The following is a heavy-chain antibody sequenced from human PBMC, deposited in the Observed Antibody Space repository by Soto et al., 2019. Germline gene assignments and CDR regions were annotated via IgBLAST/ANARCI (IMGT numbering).Heavy chain of an antibody. J-gene: IGHJ4*02. CDR1: GFTFSSYA. CDR3: AKGAVYDFWSGYNDFDY. CDR2: ISGSGGST. V-gene: IGHV3-23*01. D-gene: IGHD3-3*01. Sequence: GSLRLPCAASGFTFSSYAMSWVRQAPGKGLEWVSAISGSGGSTYYADSVKGRFTISRDNSKNTLYLQMNSLRAEDTAVYYCAKGAVYDFWSGYNDFDYWGQGTLVTVSS.